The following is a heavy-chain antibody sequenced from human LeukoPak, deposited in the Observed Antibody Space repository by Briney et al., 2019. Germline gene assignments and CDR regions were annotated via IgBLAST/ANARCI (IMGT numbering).Heavy chain of an antibody. D-gene: IGHD6-19*01. CDR2: IYYSGST. CDR1: GGSISSYY. V-gene: IGHV4-59*08. J-gene: IGHJ4*02. CDR3: ARHGRAVAGDFDY. Sequence: KPSETLSLTCTVSGGSISSYYWSWIRQPPGKGLEWIGYIYYSGSTIYNPSLKSRVTISVDTSKSQFSLKLRSVTAADTAVYYCARHGRAVAGDFDYWGQGTLVTVSS.